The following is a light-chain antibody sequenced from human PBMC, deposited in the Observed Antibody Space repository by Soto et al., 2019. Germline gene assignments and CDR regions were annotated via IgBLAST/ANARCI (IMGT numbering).Light chain of an antibody. V-gene: IGKV1-9*01. Sequence: IQLTQSPSSLSASVGDRVTITCRASQGISSYLAWYQQKPGKAPKLLIYAASTLQSGVPSRFSGSGSGPDFPLTLSSLQPEDFATDYCQQLNTYPYTFGQGTRLEIK. CDR2: AAS. CDR1: QGISSY. J-gene: IGKJ2*01. CDR3: QQLNTYPYT.